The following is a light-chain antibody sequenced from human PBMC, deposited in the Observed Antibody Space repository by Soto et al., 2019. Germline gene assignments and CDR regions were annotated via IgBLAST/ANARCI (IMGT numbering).Light chain of an antibody. CDR1: QSISNN. CDR2: GAS. V-gene: IGKV3-20*01. Sequence: EIVMTQSPATLSVSPGERATLSCRASQSISNNLAWYQQKPGQPPSLLIYGASSRASGIPDRFFGSGSGTDFTLTINRLEPEDFAVYYCQQYANSPITFGQGGRLEI. J-gene: IGKJ5*01. CDR3: QQYANSPIT.